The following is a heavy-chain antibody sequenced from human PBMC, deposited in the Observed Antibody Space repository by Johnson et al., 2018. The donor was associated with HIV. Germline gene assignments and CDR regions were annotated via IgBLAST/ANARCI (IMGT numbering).Heavy chain of an antibody. J-gene: IGHJ3*02. CDR3: ARAPRPDAFDI. V-gene: IGHV3-7*03. CDR1: GFTFNNHW. CDR2: IKQDGSEK. Sequence: VQLVESGGGLVQPGGSLRLSCAASGFTFNNHWMTWVRQAPGKGLEWVAHIKQDGSEKYYVDSVKGRFTISRDNSKNTLYLQMNSLRAEDTAVYYCARAPRPDAFDIWGQGTMVTVSS.